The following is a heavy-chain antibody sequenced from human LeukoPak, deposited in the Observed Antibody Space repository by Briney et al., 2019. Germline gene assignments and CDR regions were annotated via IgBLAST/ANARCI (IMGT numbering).Heavy chain of an antibody. Sequence: LRLSCAASGFTFSSYAMSWIRQPPGKGLEWIGYIHFIGDTYYNPSLKSRVTISVDTSKNQFSLKLSTVTAADTAVYYCARVPRFSSDWIEYRIFDYWGQGTLVAVSS. D-gene: IGHD6-19*01. CDR3: ARVPRFSSDWIEYRIFDY. V-gene: IGHV4-30-4*08. CDR2: IHFIGDT. CDR1: GFTFSSYA. J-gene: IGHJ4*02.